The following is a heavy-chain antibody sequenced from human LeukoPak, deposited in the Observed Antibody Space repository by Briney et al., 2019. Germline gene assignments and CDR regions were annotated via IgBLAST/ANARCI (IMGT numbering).Heavy chain of an antibody. CDR2: LYSDDNT. V-gene: IGHV3-23*03. CDR1: GFTFSSYA. CDR3: ARGVEPLAANTLAY. J-gene: IGHJ4*02. D-gene: IGHD1-14*01. Sequence: GGSLRLSCAASGFTFSSYAMSWVRQAPGKGLEWVSVLYSDDNTKYADSVQGRFTISRDNSKNTLYLEMNSLSPDDTAVYYCARGVEPLAANTLAYWGQGTLVTVSS.